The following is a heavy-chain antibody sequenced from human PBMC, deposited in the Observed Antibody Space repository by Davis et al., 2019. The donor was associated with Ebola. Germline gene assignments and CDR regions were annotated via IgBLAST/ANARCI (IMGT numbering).Heavy chain of an antibody. CDR3: AKDRWSRVLTAISDLYFDY. Sequence: GESLKISCAASGFTFSTYAMSWVRQAPGKGLEWVSGISGSGGSTYYADSVKGRFTISRDNSKNTLYLQMNSLRAEDTAVYYCAKDRWSRVLTAISDLYFDYWGQGTLVTVSS. V-gene: IGHV3-23*01. CDR1: GFTFSTYA. CDR2: ISGSGGST. D-gene: IGHD2-21*02. J-gene: IGHJ4*02.